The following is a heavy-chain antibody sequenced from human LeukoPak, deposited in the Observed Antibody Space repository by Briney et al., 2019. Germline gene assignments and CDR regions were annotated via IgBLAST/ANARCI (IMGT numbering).Heavy chain of an antibody. CDR1: GFTCSDYW. CDR3: ARDVRILLYGSGSYYSPPWFDP. CDR2: IQRDGSDK. V-gene: IGHV3-7*01. D-gene: IGHD3-10*01. J-gene: IGHJ5*02. Sequence: PGGSLRLSCAASGFTCSDYWMSWVRQAPGKGLEWVAYIQRDGSDKYYVDSVEGRFTISRDNAENSLYLQMNSLKAEDTAVYYCARDVRILLYGSGSYYSPPWFDPWGQGTLVTVSS.